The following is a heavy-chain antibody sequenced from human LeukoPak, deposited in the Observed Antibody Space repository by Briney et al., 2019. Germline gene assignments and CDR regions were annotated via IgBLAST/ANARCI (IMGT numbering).Heavy chain of an antibody. D-gene: IGHD3-22*01. V-gene: IGHV1-69*04. J-gene: IGHJ6*02. CDR2: IIPILGIA. CDR1: GGTFSSYT. CDR3: ARDRYTNYYDSSGYYYYYYGMDV. Sequence: PRASVKVSCKASGGTFSSYTISWVRQAPGQGLEWMGRIIPILGIANYAQKFQGRVTITADKSTSTAYMELSSLRSEDTAVYYCARDRYTNYYDSSGYYYYYYGMDVWGQGTTVTVSS.